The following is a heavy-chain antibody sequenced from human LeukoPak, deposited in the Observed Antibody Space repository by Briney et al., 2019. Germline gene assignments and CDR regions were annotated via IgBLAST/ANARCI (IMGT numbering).Heavy chain of an antibody. CDR2: INPNSGGT. D-gene: IGHD6-13*01. CDR1: GYTFTGYY. CDR3: ARGGYSSSWFIPDFDY. J-gene: IGHJ4*02. Sequence: VQSGAEVKKPGASVKVSCKASGYTFTGYYMHWVRQAPGQGLEWMGWINPNSGGTNYAQKFQGRVTMTRDTSISTAYMELSRLRSDDTAVYYCARGGYSSSWFIPDFDYWGQGTLVTVSS. V-gene: IGHV1-2*02.